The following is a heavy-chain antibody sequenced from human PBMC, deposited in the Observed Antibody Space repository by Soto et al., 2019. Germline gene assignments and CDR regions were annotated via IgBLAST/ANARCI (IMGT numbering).Heavy chain of an antibody. V-gene: IGHV1-18*01. Sequence: ASVKVSCKASGYTFTSYGISWVRQAPGQGLEWMGWISAYNGNTNYTQKLQGRVTMTTDTSTSTAYMELRSLRSDDTAVYYCAREGITGTTSHYYYYGMDVWGQGTTVTVSS. D-gene: IGHD1-7*01. CDR3: AREGITGTTSHYYYYGMDV. CDR1: GYTFTSYG. J-gene: IGHJ6*02. CDR2: ISAYNGNT.